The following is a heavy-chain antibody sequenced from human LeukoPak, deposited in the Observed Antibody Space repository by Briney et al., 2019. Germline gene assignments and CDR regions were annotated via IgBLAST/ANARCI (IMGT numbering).Heavy chain of an antibody. Sequence: GGSLRLSCAASGFTFSSYWMHWVRQAPGKGLVWVSRIKSDGISTNYADSVKGRFTISRDNAKNSLYLQMNSLRAEDTAVYYCARDPAAGYSSSWYTDAFDIWGQGTMVTVSS. CDR3: ARDPAAGYSSSWYTDAFDI. J-gene: IGHJ3*02. V-gene: IGHV3-74*01. CDR2: IKSDGIST. CDR1: GFTFSSYW. D-gene: IGHD6-13*01.